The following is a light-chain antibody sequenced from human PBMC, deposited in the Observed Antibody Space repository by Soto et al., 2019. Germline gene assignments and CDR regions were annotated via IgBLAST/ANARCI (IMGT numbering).Light chain of an antibody. V-gene: IGLV2-14*01. J-gene: IGLJ1*01. CDR3: AAWDDSLNAL. CDR1: STDIGAYNY. CDR2: EVT. Sequence: QSALTQPASVSGSPGQSITISCTGTSTDIGAYNYVSWYQQHPGKAPKLLIYEVTNRPSGVSNRFSGSKSGNTASLTISGLQAEDEANYYCAAWDDSLNALFGTGTKVTVL.